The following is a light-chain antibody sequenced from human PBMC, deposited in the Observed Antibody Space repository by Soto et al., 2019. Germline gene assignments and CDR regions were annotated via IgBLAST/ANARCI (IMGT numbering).Light chain of an antibody. CDR3: QQYGSTSLT. CDR1: QSVSSSY. V-gene: IGKV3-20*01. Sequence: EIVLTQSPGTLSLSPGERATLSCRASQSVSSSYLAWYQQKPGQAPRLLIYGASSRATGIPDRFSGSGSGTDFTLTISRLEPEDFEMYYCQQYGSTSLTFGGGTKVEIK. J-gene: IGKJ4*01. CDR2: GAS.